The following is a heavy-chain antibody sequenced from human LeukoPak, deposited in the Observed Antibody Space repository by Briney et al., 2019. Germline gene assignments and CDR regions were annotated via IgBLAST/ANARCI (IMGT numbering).Heavy chain of an antibody. J-gene: IGHJ4*02. D-gene: IGHD6-19*01. CDR1: GYTFTSYD. V-gene: IGHV1-8*01. CDR3: ARVVAVAGAFDY. CDR2: MNPNSGNT. Sequence: GASVKVSCKASGYTFTSYDINWVRQATGQGLEWMGWMNPNSGNTGYAQKFQGRVTMTRNTSISTAYMELSSLRSEDTAVYYCARVVAVAGAFDYWGQGTLVTVSS.